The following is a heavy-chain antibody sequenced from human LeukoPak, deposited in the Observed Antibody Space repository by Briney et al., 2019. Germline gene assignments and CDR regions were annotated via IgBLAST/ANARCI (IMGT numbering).Heavy chain of an antibody. CDR2: INHSGST. CDR1: GGSFSGYY. J-gene: IGHJ5*02. D-gene: IGHD4-23*01. Sequence: PSETLSLTCAVYGGSFSGYYWSWIRQPPGKGLEWIGEINHSGSTNYNPSLKSRVTISVDTSKNQFSLKLSSVTAADTAVYYCARLYGGRFDPWGQGTLVTVSS. V-gene: IGHV4-34*01. CDR3: ARLYGGRFDP.